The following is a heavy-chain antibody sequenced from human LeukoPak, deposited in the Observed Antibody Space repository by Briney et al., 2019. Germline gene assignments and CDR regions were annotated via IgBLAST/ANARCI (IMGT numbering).Heavy chain of an antibody. D-gene: IGHD2/OR15-2a*01. CDR2: INPSGSP. CDR3: ASVRHDPLEYYYYVDV. J-gene: IGHJ6*03. CDR1: GDSLSRYY. Sequence: SETLSLTCAVYGDSLSRYYWTWIRQPPGKGLEWLGEINPSGSPDYNPSLKSRATISVATSKNQFSLRLASVTAADTAVYYCASVRHDPLEYYYYVDVWGKGTTVTVSS. V-gene: IGHV4-34*01.